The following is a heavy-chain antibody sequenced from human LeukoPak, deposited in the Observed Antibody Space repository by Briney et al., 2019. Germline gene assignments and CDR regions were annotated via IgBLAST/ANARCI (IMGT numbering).Heavy chain of an antibody. J-gene: IGHJ4*02. V-gene: IGHV3-30*03. D-gene: IGHD5-12*01. Sequence: GGSLRLSCAASGFTFSNHGMHWVRQAPGKGLEWVAVISYDGSNKYYADSVKGRFTISRDNSKNTLYLQMNSLRAEDTAVYYCGRGGMGEYTGYDDFWGQGTLVTVSS. CDR3: GRGGMGEYTGYDDF. CDR2: ISYDGSNK. CDR1: GFTFSNHG.